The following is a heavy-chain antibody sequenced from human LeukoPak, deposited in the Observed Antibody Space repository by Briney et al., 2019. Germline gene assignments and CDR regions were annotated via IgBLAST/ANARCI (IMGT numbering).Heavy chain of an antibody. CDR2: IKQDGSEK. CDR3: ARARYSSSWYGDGGYYFDY. J-gene: IGHJ4*02. D-gene: IGHD6-13*01. Sequence: PGGSLRLSCAASGFTFSSYWMSWVRQAPGKGLEWVANIKQDGSEKYYVDPVEGRFTISRDNAKNSLYLQMNSLRAEDTAVYYCARARYSSSWYGDGGYYFDYWGQGTLVTVSS. V-gene: IGHV3-7*01. CDR1: GFTFSSYW.